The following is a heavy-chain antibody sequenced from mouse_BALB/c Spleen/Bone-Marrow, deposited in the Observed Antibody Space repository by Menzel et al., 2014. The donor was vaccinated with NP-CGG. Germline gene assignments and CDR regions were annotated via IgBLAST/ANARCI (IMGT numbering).Heavy chain of an antibody. D-gene: IGHD3-2*01. V-gene: IGHV1S56*01. CDR3: ARSGDSSGYGFAY. J-gene: IGHJ3*01. CDR1: GYTFTSYD. Sequence: QVHVKQSGPELVKPGALVKISCKASGYTFTSYDINWVKQRPGQGLEWIGWIYPGDGSTKYNEKFKGKATLTADKFSSTAYMQLSSLTSENSAVYFCARSGDSSGYGFAYWGQGTLVTVSA. CDR2: IYPGDGST.